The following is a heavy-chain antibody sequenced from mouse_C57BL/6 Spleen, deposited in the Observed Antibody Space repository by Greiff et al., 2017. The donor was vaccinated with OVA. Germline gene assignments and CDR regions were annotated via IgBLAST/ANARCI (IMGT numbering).Heavy chain of an antibody. Sequence: EVMLVESGGGLVQPGGSLSLSCAASGFTFTDYYMSWVRQPPGKALEWLGFIRNKANGYTTEYSASVKGRFTISRDNSQSILYLQMNALRAEDSATYYCARSITTVVATYYAMDYWGKGTSVTVSS. CDR2: IRNKANGYTT. V-gene: IGHV7-3*01. J-gene: IGHJ4*01. D-gene: IGHD1-1*01. CDR3: ARSITTVVATYYAMDY. CDR1: GFTFTDYY.